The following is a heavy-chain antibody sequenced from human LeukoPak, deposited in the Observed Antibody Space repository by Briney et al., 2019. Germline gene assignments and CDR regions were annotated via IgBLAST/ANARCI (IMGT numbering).Heavy chain of an antibody. V-gene: IGHV1-18*01. CDR1: GYTVTNYG. CDR2: ISTYDHDT. J-gene: IGHJ5*02. Sequence: VASVKVSCKASGYTVTNYGISWVRQAPGQGLEWMAWISTYDHDTNYAQKFRGRVTMTTDTSTSTAYMELRSLGSDDTAVYYCVRDYFCSGGTCDDCFDPWGQGTLVTVSS. D-gene: IGHD2-15*01. CDR3: VRDYFCSGGTCDDCFDP.